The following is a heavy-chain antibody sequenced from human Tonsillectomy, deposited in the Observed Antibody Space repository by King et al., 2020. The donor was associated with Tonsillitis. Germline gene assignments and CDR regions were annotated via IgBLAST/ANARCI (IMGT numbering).Heavy chain of an antibody. D-gene: IGHD1-20*01. CDR3: ARALRYNWNDAWFDP. J-gene: IGHJ5*02. CDR1: GFTFSSYS. V-gene: IGHV3-21*01. Sequence: VQLVESGGGLVKPGGSLRLSCAASGFTFSSYSMNWVRQAPGKGLEWVSSISSSRSYIYYADSVKGRFTISRDNAKNSLYLQMNSLRAEDTAVYYCARALRYNWNDAWFDPWGQGTLVTVSS. CDR2: ISSSRSYI.